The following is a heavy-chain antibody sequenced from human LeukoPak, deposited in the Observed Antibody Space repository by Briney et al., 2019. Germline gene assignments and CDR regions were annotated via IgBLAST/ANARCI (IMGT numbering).Heavy chain of an antibody. CDR1: GGSISSYY. CDR2: IYYSVST. J-gene: IGHJ4*02. CDR3: ARRRDSSGWYSFDY. Sequence: SETLSLTCTVSGGSISSYYWSWIRQPPGKRLEWIGYIYYSVSTNYNPSLKSRVTISVDTSKNQFSLKLSSVTAADTAVYYCARRRDSSGWYSFDYWGQGTLVTVSS. V-gene: IGHV4-59*08. D-gene: IGHD6-19*01.